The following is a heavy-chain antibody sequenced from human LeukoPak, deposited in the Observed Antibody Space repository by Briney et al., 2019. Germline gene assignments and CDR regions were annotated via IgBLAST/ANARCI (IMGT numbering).Heavy chain of an antibody. CDR1: GFTFSSYG. Sequence: GGSLRLSCAASGFTFSSYGMHWVRQAPGKGLEWVAVIWFDGSNQYYADSVRGRFTISRDNSKTTLYLQTSSLRAEDTAVYYCARDRTVLYGSGSYFDYWGQGTLVTVSS. CDR3: ARDRTVLYGSGSYFDY. V-gene: IGHV3-33*01. CDR2: IWFDGSNQ. D-gene: IGHD3-10*01. J-gene: IGHJ4*02.